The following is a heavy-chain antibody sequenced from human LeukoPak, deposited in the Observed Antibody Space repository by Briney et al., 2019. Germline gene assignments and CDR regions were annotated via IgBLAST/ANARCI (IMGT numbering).Heavy chain of an antibody. CDR2: IYHSGST. CDR3: GKTDIYFNPIDY. CDR1: GGSISSSNW. Sequence: SETLSLTCAVSGGSISSSNWWSWVRQPPGKGLEWIAEIYHSGSTNYNPSLKSRVTISVDKSKNQFSLKLNSVTAADTATYYCGKTDIYFNPIDYWGPGSLVTVSS. V-gene: IGHV4-4*02. J-gene: IGHJ4*02. D-gene: IGHD3-9*01.